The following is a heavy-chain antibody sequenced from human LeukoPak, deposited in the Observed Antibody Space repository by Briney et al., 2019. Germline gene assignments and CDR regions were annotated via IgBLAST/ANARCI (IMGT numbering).Heavy chain of an antibody. V-gene: IGHV3-21*01. J-gene: IGHJ4*02. CDR3: AREVSEGFDF. D-gene: IGHD3-22*01. CDR2: FGTRSTSV. CDR1: GLTFSSYA. Sequence: GGSLRLSCAASGLTFSSYAMSWVRQAPGKGLEWVSSFGTRSTSVYHAGSVKGRFAISRDNAKNSLYLQMNSLRAEDTALYYCAREVSEGFDFWGQGTLVTVSS.